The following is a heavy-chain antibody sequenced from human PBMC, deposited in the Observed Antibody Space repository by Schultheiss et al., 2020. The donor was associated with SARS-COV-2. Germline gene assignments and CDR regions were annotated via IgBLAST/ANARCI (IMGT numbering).Heavy chain of an antibody. J-gene: IGHJ3*02. Sequence: SETLSLTCTVSGASISGYYWSWIRQSPGKGLEWIGYIYNIGSTNYNPSLKSRLTISVDRSKNLFSLKLSSVTAADTAVYYCARAKDAFDIWGQGTMVTVSS. CDR2: IYNIGST. V-gene: IGHV4-59*12. CDR1: GASISGYY. CDR3: ARAKDAFDI.